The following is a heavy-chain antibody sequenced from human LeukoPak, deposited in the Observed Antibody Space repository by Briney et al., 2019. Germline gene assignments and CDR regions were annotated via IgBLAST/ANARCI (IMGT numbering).Heavy chain of an antibody. D-gene: IGHD6-13*01. CDR1: GGSISSSY. CDR3: AGTGYSSTFDY. CDR2: IYSSGSS. Sequence: QVQLQESGPGLVKPSQTPSLTCTVSGGSISSSYSSCIRQPPGKGLESTGYIYSSGSSNDDPSRKSRVTISVDTSKSQFSLKLSSVTAADTGVYYCAGTGYSSTFDYWGQGTLVTVSS. V-gene: IGHV4-59*08. J-gene: IGHJ4*02.